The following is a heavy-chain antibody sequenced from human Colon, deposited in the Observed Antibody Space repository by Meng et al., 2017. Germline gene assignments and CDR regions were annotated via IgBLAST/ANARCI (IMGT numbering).Heavy chain of an antibody. V-gene: IGHV3-33*06. D-gene: IGHD6-25*01. CDR3: AKEGGRGLDFEY. Sequence: QVQLVWSGGGVVQPGGSLRLSCAASGFTFNSYGMHWVRQAPGKGLEWVAVIWYDGSNENYADPVKGRFTISRDNSKNTLYLQMNSLRPEDTAIYYCAKEGGRGLDFEYWGQGTLVTVSS. CDR1: GFTFNSYG. CDR2: IWYDGSNE. J-gene: IGHJ4*02.